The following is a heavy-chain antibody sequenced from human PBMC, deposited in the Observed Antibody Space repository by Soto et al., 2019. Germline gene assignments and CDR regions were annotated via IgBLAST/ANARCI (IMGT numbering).Heavy chain of an antibody. J-gene: IGHJ4*02. CDR2: IIPFFNTP. V-gene: IGHV1-69*01. D-gene: IGHD1-26*01. CDR1: EDTFSSYA. Sequence: QVQLVQSGAEVKRPGSSVRVSCKASEDTFSSYAISWVRQAPGQGLDWMGGIIPFFNTPNYAKKCQGRVTITADESTSTAYMELSSLRSEDTAIYYCAAESAYGGNPLAFLYWGQRTLVTVSS. CDR3: AAESAYGGNPLAFLY.